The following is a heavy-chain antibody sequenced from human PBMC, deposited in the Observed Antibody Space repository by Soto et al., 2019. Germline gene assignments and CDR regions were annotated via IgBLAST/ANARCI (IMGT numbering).Heavy chain of an antibody. CDR2: IYYSGST. D-gene: IGHD3-3*01. Sequence: TLSLTCTVSGGSISSGGYYWSWIRQHPGKGLEWIGYIYYSGSTYYNPSLKSRVTISVDTSKNQFSLKLSSVTAADTAVYYCARVLSSEAHYDFWSGLYFDYWGQGTLVTVSS. J-gene: IGHJ4*02. CDR1: GGSISSGGYY. V-gene: IGHV4-31*03. CDR3: ARVLSSEAHYDFWSGLYFDY.